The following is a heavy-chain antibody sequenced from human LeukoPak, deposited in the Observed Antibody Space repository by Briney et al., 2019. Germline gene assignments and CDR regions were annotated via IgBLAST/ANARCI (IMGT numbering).Heavy chain of an antibody. Sequence: PGGSLRLSCVVSGFTFSDHYMDGVRQAPGKGLEWVGRSTNKDHSYSTEYAASVKGRFTISRDVSKTSLYLQMNSLQTEDTAVYFCARGHKSFDLWGRGTLVTVSS. CDR1: GFTFSDHY. J-gene: IGHJ2*01. V-gene: IGHV3-72*01. CDR3: ARGHKSFDL. CDR2: STNKDHSYST.